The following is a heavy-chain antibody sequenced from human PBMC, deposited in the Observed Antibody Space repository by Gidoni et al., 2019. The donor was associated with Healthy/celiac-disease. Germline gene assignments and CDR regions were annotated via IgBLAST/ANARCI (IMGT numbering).Heavy chain of an antibody. J-gene: IGHJ4*02. V-gene: IGHV4-34*01. D-gene: IGHD3-10*01. CDR3: ARGVVRGFNY. Sequence: TNYNPSLKSRVTISVDTSKNQFSLKLSSVTAADTAVYYCARGVVRGFNYWGQGTLVTVSS. CDR2: T.